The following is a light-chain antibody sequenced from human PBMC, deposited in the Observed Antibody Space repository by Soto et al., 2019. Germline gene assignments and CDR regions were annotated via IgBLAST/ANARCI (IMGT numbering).Light chain of an antibody. Sequence: QPVLTQPASVSGSPGQSITISCTGTSSDVGGYDYVSWYQQLPGKAPKLLIYDVNNRPSGVSHRFSGSKSGNTASLTNSGLQAEDESDYYCSSYTGSSTFVFGTGTKVTVL. CDR1: SSDVGGYDY. CDR2: DVN. CDR3: SSYTGSSTFV. J-gene: IGLJ1*01. V-gene: IGLV2-14*01.